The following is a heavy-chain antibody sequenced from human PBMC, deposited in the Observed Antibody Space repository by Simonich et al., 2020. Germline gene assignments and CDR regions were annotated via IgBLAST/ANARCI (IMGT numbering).Heavy chain of an antibody. CDR3: ARVGYSNYYYYGMDV. CDR2: TYHSGVT. Sequence: QLQLQESGPGLVKPSETLSLTCAVSGYSISSGYYWGWIWKPPGRGRRWIGSTYHSGVTYYTPSLKSRDTISVDTSKTQFSLKLSSVTAADTAVYYCARVGYSNYYYYGMDVWGQGTTVTVSS. D-gene: IGHD6-13*01. J-gene: IGHJ6*02. CDR1: GYSISSGYY. V-gene: IGHV4-38-2*01.